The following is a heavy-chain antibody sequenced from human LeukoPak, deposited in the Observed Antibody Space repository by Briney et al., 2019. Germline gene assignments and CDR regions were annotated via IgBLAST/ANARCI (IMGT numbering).Heavy chain of an antibody. CDR3: TRESSSFSFDY. D-gene: IGHD6-13*01. J-gene: IGHJ4*02. CDR1: GFTFSGSA. CDR2: IRSKANSYAT. Sequence: GGSLRLSCAASGFTFSGSAMHWVRQASGKGLEWVGRIRSKANSYATAYAASVKGRFTISRDDSKNTGYLQMNSLKTEDTAVYYCTRESSSFSFDYWGQGTLVTVSS. V-gene: IGHV3-73*01.